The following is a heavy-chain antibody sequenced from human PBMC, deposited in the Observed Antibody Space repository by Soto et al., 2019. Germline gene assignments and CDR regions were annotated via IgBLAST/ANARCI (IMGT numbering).Heavy chain of an antibody. CDR1: GFTFSSYG. CDR2: IWYDGSNK. J-gene: IGHJ4*02. V-gene: IGHV3-33*01. D-gene: IGHD6-13*01. CDR3: ARDQGRIAAAGTLDY. Sequence: GGSLRLSCAASGFTFSSYGMHWVRQAPGKGLEWVAVIWYDGSNKYYADSVKGRFTISRDNSKNTLYLQMNSLRAEDTAVYYCARDQGRIAAAGTLDYWGQGTLVTVSS.